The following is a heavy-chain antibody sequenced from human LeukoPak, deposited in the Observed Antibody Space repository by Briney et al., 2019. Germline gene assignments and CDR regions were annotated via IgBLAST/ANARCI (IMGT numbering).Heavy chain of an antibody. CDR3: ASGTLGATSFDY. CDR2: IYYSGST. CDR1: GGSISSFH. J-gene: IGHJ4*02. Sequence: KASETLSLTCTVSGGSISSFHWSWIRQPPGKGLEWIGYIYYSGSTNYNPSLKSRVTISVDTSKNQFSLKLSSVTAADTAVYYCASGTLGATSFDYWGQGILVTVSS. V-gene: IGHV4-59*01. D-gene: IGHD1-26*01.